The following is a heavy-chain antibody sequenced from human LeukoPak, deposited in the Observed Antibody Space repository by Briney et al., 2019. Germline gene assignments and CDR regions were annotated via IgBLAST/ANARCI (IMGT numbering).Heavy chain of an antibody. CDR1: GGSISSSSYY. CDR2: IYYSGST. V-gene: IGHV4-39*07. CDR3: VRELYGGKDY. Sequence: SETLSLTCTVSGGSISSSSYYWGWIRQPPGKGLEWIGSIYYSGSTYYNPSLKSRVTISVDTSKNQFSLKLSSVTAADTAIYYCVRELYGGKDYWGQGTLVTVSS. D-gene: IGHD4-23*01. J-gene: IGHJ4*02.